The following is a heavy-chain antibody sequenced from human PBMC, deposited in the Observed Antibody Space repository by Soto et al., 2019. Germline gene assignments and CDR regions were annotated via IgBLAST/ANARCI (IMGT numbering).Heavy chain of an antibody. J-gene: IGHJ3*02. CDR2: IIPIFGTA. CDR1: GGTFSSYA. D-gene: IGHD2-2*01. CDR3: AREMVGDIVVVPAATGDAFDI. Sequence: ASVKVSCKASGGTFSSYAISWVRQAPGQGLEWMGGIIPIFGTANYAQKFQGRVTITADESTSTAYMELSSLRSEDTAVYYCAREMVGDIVVVPAATGDAFDIWGQGXVVTV. V-gene: IGHV1-69*13.